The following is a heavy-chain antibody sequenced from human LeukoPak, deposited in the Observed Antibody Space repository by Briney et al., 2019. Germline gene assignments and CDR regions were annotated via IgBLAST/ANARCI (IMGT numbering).Heavy chain of an antibody. V-gene: IGHV4-4*07. CDR1: GGSISSYY. CDR3: ARSGTTVYLGVFDY. CDR2: IYTSGST. J-gene: IGHJ4*02. Sequence: SETLSLTCTVSGGSISSYYWSWIRQPAGKGLEWIGRIYTSGSTNYNPSLKSRVTMSVDTSKNQFSLKLSSVTAADTAVYYCARSGTTVYLGVFDYWGQGTLVTVSS. D-gene: IGHD1-7*01.